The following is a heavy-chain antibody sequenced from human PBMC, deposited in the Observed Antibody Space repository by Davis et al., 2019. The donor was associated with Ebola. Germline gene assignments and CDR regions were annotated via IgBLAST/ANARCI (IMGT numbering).Heavy chain of an antibody. CDR3: ARDPDYGDYADYAMDV. J-gene: IGHJ6*01. V-gene: IGHV3-48*02. CDR1: GFTFTTSS. Sequence: GGSLKISCEASGFTFTTSSMNWVRQAPGKGLEWISYISSSPNTIFYADSVRGRFTVSRDNAKNVVYLQMNSLRDEDTAVYYCARDPDYGDYADYAMDVWGQGTTVTVSS. CDR2: ISSSPNTI. D-gene: IGHD4-17*01.